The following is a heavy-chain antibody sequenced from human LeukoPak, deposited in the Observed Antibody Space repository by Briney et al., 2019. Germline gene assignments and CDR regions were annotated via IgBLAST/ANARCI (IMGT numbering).Heavy chain of an antibody. J-gene: IGHJ4*02. Sequence: GGSLRLSCAASGFTFSGYPIHWVRQAPGKGLEWVALISNDGSNEYYADSVKGRFTISRDNSKNTLYLQMSSLRAEDTAVYYCARAFYVCGSSGYFDYWGQGTLVTVSS. CDR2: ISNDGSNE. CDR1: GFTFSGYP. CDR3: ARAFYVCGSSGYFDY. V-gene: IGHV3-30-3*01. D-gene: IGHD3-16*01.